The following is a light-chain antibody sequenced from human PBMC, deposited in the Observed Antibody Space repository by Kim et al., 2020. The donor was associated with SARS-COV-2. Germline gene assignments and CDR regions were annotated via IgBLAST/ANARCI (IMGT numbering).Light chain of an antibody. CDR3: QQYGSSLT. V-gene: IGKV3-20*01. Sequence: SLSPGERATLSCRASQSVSSSYLAWYQQKPGQAPRLLIYGASSRATGIPDRFSGSGSGTDFTLTISRLEPEDFAVYYCQQYGSSLTLGGGTKVEI. CDR2: GAS. J-gene: IGKJ4*01. CDR1: QSVSSSY.